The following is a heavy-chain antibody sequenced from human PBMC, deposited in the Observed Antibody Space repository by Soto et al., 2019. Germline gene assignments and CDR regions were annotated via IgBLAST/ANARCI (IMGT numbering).Heavy chain of an antibody. CDR1: GGSISSGGYS. D-gene: IGHD2-21*02. J-gene: IGHJ4*02. Sequence: TLSLTCPVSGGSISSGGYSWNWIRQYPGKGLEWIAYIYQSGTPYYNPSLKSRATISIDRSKNQFSLMLDSVTAADTAVYYCARDLRLDSWGPGTLVTVSS. V-gene: IGHV4-30-2*06. CDR3: ARDLRLDS. CDR2: IYQSGTP.